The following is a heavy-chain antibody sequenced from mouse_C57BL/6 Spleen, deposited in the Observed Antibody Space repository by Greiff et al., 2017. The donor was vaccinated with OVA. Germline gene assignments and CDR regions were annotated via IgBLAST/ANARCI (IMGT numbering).Heavy chain of an antibody. J-gene: IGHJ3*01. Sequence: VQLQQPGAELVKPGASVKLSCKASGYTFTSYWMQWVKQRPGQGLEWIGEIDPSDSYNNYNQKFKGKATLTVDTSSSTAYMQLSSLTSEDSAVYYCARGGYDGYYWFAYWGQGTLVTVSA. CDR1: GYTFTSYW. D-gene: IGHD2-3*01. CDR2: IDPSDSYN. CDR3: ARGGYDGYYWFAY. V-gene: IGHV1-50*01.